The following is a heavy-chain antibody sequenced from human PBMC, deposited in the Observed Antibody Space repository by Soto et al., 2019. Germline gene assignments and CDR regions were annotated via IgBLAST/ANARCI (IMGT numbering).Heavy chain of an antibody. CDR3: AKATIFGVVTPDAFDI. CDR1: GFTFSSYA. D-gene: IGHD3-3*01. V-gene: IGHV3-23*01. J-gene: IGHJ3*02. Sequence: GGSLRLSCAASGFTFSSYAMSWVRQAPGKGLEWVSAISGSGGSTYYADSVKGRFTISRDNSKNTLYLQMNSLRAGDTAVYYCAKATIFGVVTPDAFDIWGQGTMVTVSS. CDR2: ISGSGGST.